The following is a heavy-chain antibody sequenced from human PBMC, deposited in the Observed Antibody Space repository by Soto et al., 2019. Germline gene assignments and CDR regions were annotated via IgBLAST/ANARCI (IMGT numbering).Heavy chain of an antibody. J-gene: IGHJ4*02. V-gene: IGHV4-31*03. D-gene: IGHD6-13*01. CDR2: IYYSGST. Sequence: PSETLSLTCTVSGGSISGGGYYWSWIRQHPGKGLEWIGYIYYSGSTYYNPSLKSRVTISVDTSKNQFSLKLSSVTAADTAVYYCASHSSSWFQFDYWGQGTLVTVSS. CDR3: ASHSSSWFQFDY. CDR1: GGSISGGGYY.